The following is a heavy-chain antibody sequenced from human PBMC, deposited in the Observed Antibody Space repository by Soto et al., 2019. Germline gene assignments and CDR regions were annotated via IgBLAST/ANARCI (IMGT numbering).Heavy chain of an antibody. CDR1: GDSFTSYG. J-gene: IGHJ4*02. Sequence: PGESLKISCKGSGDSFTSYGIGWVRQMPGKGLEWMGIIYPGDSDTRYSPSFQGQVTISADKSISTAYLQWSSLKASDTAMYYCARVSYSSGWLLDYWGQGTLVTVSS. V-gene: IGHV5-51*01. CDR3: ARVSYSSGWLLDY. D-gene: IGHD6-19*01. CDR2: IYPGDSDT.